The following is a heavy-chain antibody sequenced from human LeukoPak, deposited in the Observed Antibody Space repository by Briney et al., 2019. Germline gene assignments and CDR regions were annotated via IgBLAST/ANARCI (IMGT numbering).Heavy chain of an antibody. V-gene: IGHV3-66*01. J-gene: IGHJ5*02. CDR2: IYSGGGT. D-gene: IGHD3-22*01. CDR3: ARENYYAGPFDP. CDR1: GITLSNYG. Sequence: GGSLRLSCAVSGITLSNYGMSWVRQPPGKGLEWVSVIYSGGGTYYADSVKGRFTISRDNSRNTLYLQMNSLRAEDTAVYYCARENYYAGPFDPWGQGTLVTVSS.